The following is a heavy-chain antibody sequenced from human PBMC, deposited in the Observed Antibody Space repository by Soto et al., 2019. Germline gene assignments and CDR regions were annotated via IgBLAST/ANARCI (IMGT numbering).Heavy chain of an antibody. CDR1: GGTFSSYA. J-gene: IGHJ4*02. V-gene: IGHV1-69*13. CDR3: ARVSSGWNTADY. D-gene: IGHD6-19*01. CDR2: IIPIFGTA. Sequence: SVKVSCKASGGTFSSYAISWVRQAPGQGLEWMGGIIPIFGTANYAQKFQGRVTITADESTSTAYMELSSLRSEDTAVYYCARVSSGWNTADYWGQGTLVTVSS.